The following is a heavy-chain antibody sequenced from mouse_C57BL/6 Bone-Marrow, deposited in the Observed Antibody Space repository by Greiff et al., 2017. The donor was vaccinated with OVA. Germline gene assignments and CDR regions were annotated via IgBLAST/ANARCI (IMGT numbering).Heavy chain of an antibody. CDR3: TRSYSNYCGMEY. Sequence: VKLQQSGAELVRPGASVTLSCKASGYTFTDYEMHWVKQTPVHGLEWIGAIDPETGGSAYNQKFKGKAILTADKSSSTAYMELRNLRSEDSAVDYCTRSYSNYCGMEYWGQGTSVTVSS. J-gene: IGHJ4*01. CDR1: GYTFTDYE. V-gene: IGHV1-15*01. CDR2: IDPETGGS. D-gene: IGHD2-5*01.